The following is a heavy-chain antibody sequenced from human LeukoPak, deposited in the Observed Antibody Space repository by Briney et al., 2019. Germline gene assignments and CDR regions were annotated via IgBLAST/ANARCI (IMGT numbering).Heavy chain of an antibody. J-gene: IGHJ4*02. CDR1: GGSISSYY. CDR2: IYYSGST. V-gene: IGHV4-59*01. CDR3: ARGGYDILTGHRFDY. D-gene: IGHD3-9*01. Sequence: SETLSLTCTVSGGSISSYYWSWIRQPPGKGLEWIGYIYYSGSTNYNPSLKSRVIISVDTSKNQFSLKLSSVTAADTAVYYCARGGYDILTGHRFDYWGQGTLVTVSS.